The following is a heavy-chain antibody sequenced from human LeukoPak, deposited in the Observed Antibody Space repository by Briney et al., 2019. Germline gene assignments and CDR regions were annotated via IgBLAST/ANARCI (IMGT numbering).Heavy chain of an antibody. J-gene: IGHJ4*02. CDR2: ISYDGSNK. Sequence: GGSLRLSCAASGSTFSSYAMHWVRQAPGKGLEWVAVISYDGSNKYYADSVKGRFTISRDNSKNTLYLQMNSLRAEDTAVYYCARALRSSSWYGFDYWGQGTLVTVSS. V-gene: IGHV3-30*04. CDR3: ARALRSSSWYGFDY. CDR1: GSTFSSYA. D-gene: IGHD6-13*01.